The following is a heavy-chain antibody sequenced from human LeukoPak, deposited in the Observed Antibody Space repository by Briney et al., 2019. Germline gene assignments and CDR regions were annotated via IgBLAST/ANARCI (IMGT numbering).Heavy chain of an antibody. CDR2: IYSSGST. D-gene: IGHD1-26*01. CDR1: GGSISSSSYY. Sequence: PSETLSLTCTVSGGSISSSSYYWSWIRQPAGKGLEWIGRIYSSGSTNYNPSLKSRVTISLDTSKNQFSLKLSSVTAADTAVYYCARNRPIVGATTGGSPNWFDPWGQGTLVTVSS. J-gene: IGHJ5*02. CDR3: ARNRPIVGATTGGSPNWFDP. V-gene: IGHV4-61*02.